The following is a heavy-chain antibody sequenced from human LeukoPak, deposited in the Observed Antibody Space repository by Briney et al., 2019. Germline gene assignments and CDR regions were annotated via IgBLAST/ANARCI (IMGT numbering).Heavy chain of an antibody. CDR2: VDPEDGET. CDR3: ARGYCTNGVCYNAFDI. Sequence: ASVKVSCKASGYTFTDYYMHWVQQAPGKGLEWMGRVDPEDGETIYAEKFQGRVTITADTSTDTAYMELSSLRSEDTAVYYCARGYCTNGVCYNAFDIWGQGTMVTVSS. J-gene: IGHJ3*02. D-gene: IGHD2-8*01. CDR1: GYTFTDYY. V-gene: IGHV1-69-2*01.